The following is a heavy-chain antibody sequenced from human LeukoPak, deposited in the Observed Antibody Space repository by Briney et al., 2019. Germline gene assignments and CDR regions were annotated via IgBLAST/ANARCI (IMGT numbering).Heavy chain of an antibody. V-gene: IGHV1-24*01. CDR3: ATDPRFRPHKQAAFDI. J-gene: IGHJ3*02. D-gene: IGHD3-10*01. CDR2: FDPEDGET. Sequence: ASVKVSCKVSGYTLTELSMHWVRQAPGKGLEWMGGFDPEDGETIYAQKFQGRVTMTEDTSTDTAYMELSSLRSEGTAVYYCATDPRFRPHKQAAFDIWGQGTMVTVSS. CDR1: GYTLTELS.